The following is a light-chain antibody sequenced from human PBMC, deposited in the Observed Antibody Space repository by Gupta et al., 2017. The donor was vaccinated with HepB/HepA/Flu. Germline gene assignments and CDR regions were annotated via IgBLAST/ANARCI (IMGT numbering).Light chain of an antibody. CDR2: LGS. Sequence: DIVMTQSPLSLPVTPGEPASISCRSSRSLLSRNGYNYLNRYLQKPGQSPQLLIYLGSNRASGVPDRFSGSGSGTDFTLKISRMEAEDVGVYYCMQAMQTPITFGQGTRLEIK. CDR3: MQAMQTPIT. J-gene: IGKJ5*01. V-gene: IGKV2-28*01. CDR1: RSLLSRNGYNY.